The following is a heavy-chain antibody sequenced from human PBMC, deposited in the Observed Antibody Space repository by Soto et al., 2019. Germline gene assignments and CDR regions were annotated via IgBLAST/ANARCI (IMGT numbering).Heavy chain of an antibody. Sequence: SQTLSVTGAISGASVSSNSSAWSCIRQSPSRGLEWLGRTYYRSKCYNDYAVSVKSRITINPDTSKNQFSLQLNSVTPEDTTVYYYARGVYYDTNGYFHFDYWGQGTLVTVSS. CDR3: ARGVYYDTNGYFHFDY. V-gene: IGHV6-1*01. J-gene: IGHJ4*02. D-gene: IGHD3-22*01. CDR1: GASVSSNSSA. CDR2: TYYRSKCYN.